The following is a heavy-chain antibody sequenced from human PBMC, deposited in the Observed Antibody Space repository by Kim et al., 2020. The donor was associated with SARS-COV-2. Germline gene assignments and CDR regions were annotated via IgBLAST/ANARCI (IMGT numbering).Heavy chain of an antibody. V-gene: IGHV1-18*01. Sequence: ASVKVSCKASGYTFTSYGISWVRQAPGQGLEWMGWISAYNGNTNYAKKLQGRVTMTTDTSTSTAYMELRSLRSDDTAVYYCAREGGITIFGVALKYYYYMDVWGKGTTVTVSS. CDR3: AREGGITIFGVALKYYYYMDV. CDR1: GYTFTSYG. J-gene: IGHJ6*03. CDR2: ISAYNGNT. D-gene: IGHD3-3*01.